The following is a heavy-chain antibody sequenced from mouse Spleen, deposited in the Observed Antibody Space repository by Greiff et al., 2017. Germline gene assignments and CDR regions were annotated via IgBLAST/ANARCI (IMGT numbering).Heavy chain of an antibody. D-gene: IGHD1-1*01. J-gene: IGHJ2*01. CDR3: ARHEDYGSSWVFDY. CDR1: GFTFSSYA. CDR2: ISSGGSYT. Sequence: DVHLVESGGGLVKPGGSLKLSCAASGFTFSSYAMSWVRQTPEKRLEWVATISSGGSYTYYPDSVKGRFTISRDNAKNTLYLQMSSLRSEDTAMYYCARHEDYGSSWVFDYWGQGTTLTVSS. V-gene: IGHV5-9-3*01.